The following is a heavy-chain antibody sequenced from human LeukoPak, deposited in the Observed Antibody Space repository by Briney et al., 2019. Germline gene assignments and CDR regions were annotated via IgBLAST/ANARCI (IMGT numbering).Heavy chain of an antibody. CDR3: ARVSQITMIVVANDY. V-gene: IGHV1-18*01. D-gene: IGHD3-22*01. CDR1: GYTFTSYG. J-gene: IGHJ4*02. CDR2: ISAYNGNT. Sequence: ASVTFSCKASGYTFTSYGISWVRQAPGQGLEWMGWISAYNGNTNYAQKLQGRVTMTTDTSTSTAYMELRSLRSDDTAVYYCARVSQITMIVVANDYWGQGTLVTVSS.